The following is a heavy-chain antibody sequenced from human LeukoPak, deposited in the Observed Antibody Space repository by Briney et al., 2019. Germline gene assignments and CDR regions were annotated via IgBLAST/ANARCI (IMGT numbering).Heavy chain of an antibody. CDR3: ARMPRVAVAPGWYFDL. Sequence: ASVKVSCKASGYTFTGYYMHWVRQAPGQGLEWMGWINPNSGGTNYAQKFQGRVTMTRDTSISTAYMELSRLRSDDTAVYYCARMPRVAVAPGWYFDLWGRGTLVTVSS. J-gene: IGHJ2*01. D-gene: IGHD6-19*01. CDR1: GYTFTGYY. CDR2: INPNSGGT. V-gene: IGHV1-2*02.